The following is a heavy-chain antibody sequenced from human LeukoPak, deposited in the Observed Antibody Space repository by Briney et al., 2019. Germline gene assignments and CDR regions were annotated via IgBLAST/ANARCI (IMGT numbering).Heavy chain of an antibody. D-gene: IGHD3-16*02. CDR3: ARVITDYYYGMDV. CDR2: ISGSRNYI. J-gene: IGHJ6*02. Sequence: GGSLRLSCAASGFTFSSYWMNWARQAPGKGLEWVSSISGSRNYIYNADSVKGRFTISRDNAQNSLYLQMNSLRAEDTAVYYCARVITDYYYGMDVWGQGTTVTVSS. CDR1: GFTFSSYW. V-gene: IGHV3-21*01.